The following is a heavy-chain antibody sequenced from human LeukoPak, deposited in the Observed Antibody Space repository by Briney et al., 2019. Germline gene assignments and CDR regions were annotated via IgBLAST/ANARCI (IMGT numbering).Heavy chain of an antibody. D-gene: IGHD3-10*01. CDR1: GFTFTSSA. J-gene: IGHJ2*01. Sequence: SVKVSCKASGFTFTSSAVQWVRQARGQRLEWIGWIVVGSGNTNYAQKFQERVTITRDMSTSTAYMELSSLRSEDTAVYYCAADRYYYGSGSYYRWYFDLWGRGTLVTVSS. V-gene: IGHV1-58*01. CDR2: IVVGSGNT. CDR3: AADRYYYGSGSYYRWYFDL.